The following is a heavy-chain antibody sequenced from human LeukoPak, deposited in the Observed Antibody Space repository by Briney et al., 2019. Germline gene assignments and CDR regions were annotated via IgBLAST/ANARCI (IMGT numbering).Heavy chain of an antibody. Sequence: ASVKVSCKASGYTFTGYYMHWVRQAPGQGLEWMGWINPNSGGTNYAQKFQGRVTMTRDTSISTAYMELSRLRSDDTAVYHCARNIVGATKAFDIWGQGIMVTVSS. V-gene: IGHV1-2*02. CDR3: ARNIVGATKAFDI. D-gene: IGHD1-26*01. CDR2: INPNSGGT. CDR1: GYTFTGYY. J-gene: IGHJ3*02.